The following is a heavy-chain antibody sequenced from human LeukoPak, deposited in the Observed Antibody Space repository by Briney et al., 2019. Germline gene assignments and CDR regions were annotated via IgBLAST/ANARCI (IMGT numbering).Heavy chain of an antibody. Sequence: SQTLSLTCTVSGGSISSGGYYWRWLRQHPGKGLEWIGYIYYSGSTYYNPSLKSRVTISVDTSKNQFSLKLSSVTAADTAVYYCASSPGYDSSGTYGWGQGTLVTVSS. CDR3: ASSPGYDSSGTYG. D-gene: IGHD3-22*01. CDR2: IYYSGST. CDR1: GGSISSGGYY. J-gene: IGHJ4*02. V-gene: IGHV4-31*03.